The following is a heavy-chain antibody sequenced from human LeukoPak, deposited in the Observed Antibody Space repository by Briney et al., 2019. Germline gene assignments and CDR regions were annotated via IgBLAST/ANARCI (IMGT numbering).Heavy chain of an antibody. Sequence: SGGSLRLSCAASGFTFSSYDMHWVRLATGKGLEWVSGIGTSGDTYYPGSVKGRFTISRENAKNSLYLQMNSLRAGDTAVYYCARSKNYYYGMDVWGQGTTVTVSS. CDR3: ARSKNYYYGMDV. J-gene: IGHJ6*02. CDR1: GFTFSSYD. CDR2: IGTSGDT. V-gene: IGHV3-13*01.